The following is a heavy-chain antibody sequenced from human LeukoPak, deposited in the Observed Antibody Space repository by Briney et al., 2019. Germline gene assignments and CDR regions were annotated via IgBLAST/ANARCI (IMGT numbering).Heavy chain of an antibody. J-gene: IGHJ6*02. D-gene: IGHD2-15*01. V-gene: IGHV1-2*02. CDR1: GYTFTGYY. Sequence: ASVKVSCKASGYTFTGYYMHWVRQAPGQGLEWMGWINPNSGGTNYAQKFQGRVTMTRDTSISTAYMELSRLRSDDTAVYYCAGAVVAATPSWYYYYYGMDVWGQGTTVTVSS. CDR3: AGAVVAATPSWYYYYYGMDV. CDR2: INPNSGGT.